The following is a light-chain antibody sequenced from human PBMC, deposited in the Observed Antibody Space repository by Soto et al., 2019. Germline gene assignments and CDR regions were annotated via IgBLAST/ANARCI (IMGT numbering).Light chain of an antibody. CDR1: SSDVGGYNY. CDR3: TSYAGGNNV. V-gene: IGLV2-8*01. CDR2: EVN. Sequence: QSALTQPPSASGSPGQSVTISCTGTSSDVGGYNYVSWYQQYPGKVPKLMVYEVNNRPSGVPDRFSGSKSGNTASLTVSGLQAEDVADYYCTSYAGGNNVFGTGTKVTVL. J-gene: IGLJ1*01.